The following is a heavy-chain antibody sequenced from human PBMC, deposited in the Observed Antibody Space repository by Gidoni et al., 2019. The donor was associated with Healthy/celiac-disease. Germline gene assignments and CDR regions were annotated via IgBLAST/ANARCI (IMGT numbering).Heavy chain of an antibody. J-gene: IGHJ1*01. CDR2: ISSSSSYI. CDR1: GFTFSSHS. V-gene: IGHV3-21*01. CDR3: ARGADYYDSSGYYYVAEYFQH. Sequence: EVQLVEPGGGLVKPGGSLRLSCAASGFTFSSHSMHWVRQAPGKGLEWVSSISSSSSYIYYADSVKGRFTISRDNAKNSLYLQMNSLRAEDTAVYYCARGADYYDSSGYYYVAEYFQHWGQGTLVTVSS. D-gene: IGHD3-22*01.